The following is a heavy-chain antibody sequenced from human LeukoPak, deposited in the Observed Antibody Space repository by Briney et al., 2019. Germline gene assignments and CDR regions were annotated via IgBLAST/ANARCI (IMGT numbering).Heavy chain of an antibody. Sequence: GGTLRLSCAASGFTVSSNYMSWVRQAPGKGLEWVSVIYSGGSTYYADSVKGRFTISRDNSKNTLYLQMNSLRAEDTAVYYCARAVTTATYVIYYMDVWGKGTTVTISS. CDR3: ARAVTTATYVIYYMDV. CDR2: IYSGGST. J-gene: IGHJ6*03. D-gene: IGHD4-17*01. V-gene: IGHV3-53*01. CDR1: GFTVSSNY.